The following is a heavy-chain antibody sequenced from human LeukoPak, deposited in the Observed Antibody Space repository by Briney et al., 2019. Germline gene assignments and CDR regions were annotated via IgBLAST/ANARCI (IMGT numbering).Heavy chain of an antibody. CDR2: TYYRSKWYN. CDR3: ARDWGTLTDGFDI. Sequence: SQTLSLTCVISGDNVSSNRVSWNWVRQSPSRGLEWLGRTYYRSKWYNDYAISVRSRITINPDTSKNQFSLQLNSVTPEDTAVYYCARDWGTLTDGFDIWGQGTMVIVSS. CDR1: GDNVSSNRVS. D-gene: IGHD3-16*01. V-gene: IGHV6-1*01. J-gene: IGHJ3*02.